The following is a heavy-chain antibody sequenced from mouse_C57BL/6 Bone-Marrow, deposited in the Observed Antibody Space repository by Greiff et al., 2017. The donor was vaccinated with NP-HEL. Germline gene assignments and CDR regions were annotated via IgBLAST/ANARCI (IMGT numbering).Heavy chain of an antibody. CDR3: ARGLTGGRRYFDY. D-gene: IGHD4-1*01. CDR1: GYTFTSYW. V-gene: IGHV1-53*01. Sequence: QVQLKQPGTELVKPGASVKLSCKASGYTFTSYWMHWVKQRPGQGLEWIGNINPSNGGTNYNEKFKSKATLTVDKSSSTAYMQLSSLTSEDSAVYIYARGLTGGRRYFDYWGKGTTLTVSS. CDR2: INPSNGGT. J-gene: IGHJ2*01.